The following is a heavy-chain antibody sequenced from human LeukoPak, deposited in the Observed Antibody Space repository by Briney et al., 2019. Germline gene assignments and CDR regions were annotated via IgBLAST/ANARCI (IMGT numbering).Heavy chain of an antibody. V-gene: IGHV3-30*18. CDR2: ISYDGSSK. CDR3: AKVYYNILTGYYKGDVFDI. CDR1: GFTFSTYG. D-gene: IGHD3-9*01. Sequence: GRSLRLSCAASGFTFSTYGVHWVREAPGKGLEWVAVISYDGSSKYYADSVNGRFIISIDKYKNKHYLQMNSLRAEDTAVYYCAKVYYNILTGYYKGDVFDIWGQRTVVTVSS. J-gene: IGHJ3*02.